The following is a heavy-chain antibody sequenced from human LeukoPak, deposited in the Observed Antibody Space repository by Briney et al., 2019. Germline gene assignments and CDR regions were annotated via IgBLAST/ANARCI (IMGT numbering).Heavy chain of an antibody. CDR3: ARHRGYCSSTSCSYNWFDP. J-gene: IGHJ5*02. CDR1: HGSISSYS. Sequence: SETLSLTCSVSHGSISSYSWSWIPQTPEKGLEWIGYIYYSGSTKYTPSLKSRVTMSVDTSKNRFSLKLSSVTAADTAVYYCARHRGYCSSTSCSYNWFDPWGQGTLVTVSS. CDR2: IYYSGST. D-gene: IGHD2-2*03. V-gene: IGHV4-59*08.